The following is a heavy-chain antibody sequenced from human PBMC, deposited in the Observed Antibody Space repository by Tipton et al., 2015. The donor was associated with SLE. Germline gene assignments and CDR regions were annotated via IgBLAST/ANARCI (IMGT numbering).Heavy chain of an antibody. CDR2: IRNEANSYAT. CDR3: PRRGFCSGGVCYFDY. V-gene: IGHV3-73*01. J-gene: IGHJ4*02. D-gene: IGHD2-15*01. CDR1: GFTFSDYY. Sequence: SLRLSCAASGFTFSDYYMSWIRQAPGKGLEWVGRIRNEANSYATAYAASVKGRFTVSRDDSKNTAYLQMNSLQTEDTAVYYCPRRGFCSGGVCYFDYWGQGTLVTVSS.